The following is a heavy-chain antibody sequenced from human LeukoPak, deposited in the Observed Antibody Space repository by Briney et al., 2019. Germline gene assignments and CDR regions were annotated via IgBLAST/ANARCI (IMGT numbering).Heavy chain of an antibody. D-gene: IGHD1-26*01. Sequence: PGGSLRLSCAASGFTFSSYAMSWVRQAPGKGLEWVSAISGSGGSTYYADSVKGRFTISRDNSKNTLYLQMNSLRAEDTAVYYCAKRGGSYLVEYYFDYWGQGTLVTVSS. CDR2: ISGSGGST. V-gene: IGHV3-23*01. CDR1: GFTFSSYA. CDR3: AKRGGSYLVEYYFDY. J-gene: IGHJ4*02.